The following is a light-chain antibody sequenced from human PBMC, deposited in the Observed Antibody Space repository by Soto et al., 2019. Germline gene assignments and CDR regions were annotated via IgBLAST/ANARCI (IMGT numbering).Light chain of an antibody. V-gene: IGLV2-14*01. CDR2: EVS. J-gene: IGLJ2*01. Sequence: QSALTQPASVSGSPGQSITISFTGTSSDVGGYNYVSWYQQHPGKAPKLMIYEVSNRPSGVSNRFSGSKSCNTASLTISGLQAEDEADYYCSSYTSSSTVVFGGGTKLTVL. CDR1: SSDVGGYNY. CDR3: SSYTSSSTVV.